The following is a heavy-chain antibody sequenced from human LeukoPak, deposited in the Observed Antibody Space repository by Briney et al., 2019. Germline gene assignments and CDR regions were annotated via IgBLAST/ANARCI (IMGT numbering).Heavy chain of an antibody. J-gene: IGHJ4*02. D-gene: IGHD3-10*01. Sequence: GGSLRLSCAASGFTFSSYGMHWVRQAPGKGLEWVAVIWYDGSNKYYADSVKGRFTISRDNSKNTLYLQMNSLRAEDTAVYYCAKDSAITMAHYFDYWGQGTLVTVSS. V-gene: IGHV3-33*06. CDR2: IWYDGSNK. CDR3: AKDSAITMAHYFDY. CDR1: GFTFSSYG.